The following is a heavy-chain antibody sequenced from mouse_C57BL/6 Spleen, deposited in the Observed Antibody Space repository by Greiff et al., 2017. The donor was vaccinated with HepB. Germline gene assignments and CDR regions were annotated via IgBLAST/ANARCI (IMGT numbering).Heavy chain of an antibody. CDR1: GFTFSDFY. CDR3: ARDAAPYYSNSYWYFDV. CDR2: SRNKANDYTT. D-gene: IGHD2-5*01. V-gene: IGHV7-1*01. J-gene: IGHJ1*03. Sequence: EVKLMESGGGLVQSGRSLRLSCATSGFTFSDFYMEWVRQAPGKGLEWIAASRNKANDYTTEYSASVKGRFIVSRDTSQSILYLQMNALRAEDTAIYYCARDAAPYYSNSYWYFDVWGTGTTVTVSS.